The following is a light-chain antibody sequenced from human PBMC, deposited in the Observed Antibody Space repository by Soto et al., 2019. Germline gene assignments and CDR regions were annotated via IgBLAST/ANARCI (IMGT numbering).Light chain of an antibody. V-gene: IGLV2-18*02. J-gene: IGLJ1*01. CDR2: EVS. Sequence: QSALTQPPSVSGSPGQSVTISCTGTSSDVGSYNRVSWYQQPPGTAPKLMIYEVSNRPSGVPDRLSGSKSDNTASLIISGLQAEDEADYYCSSYTTGSLYVFGTGTKLTVL. CDR3: SSYTTGSLYV. CDR1: SSDVGSYNR.